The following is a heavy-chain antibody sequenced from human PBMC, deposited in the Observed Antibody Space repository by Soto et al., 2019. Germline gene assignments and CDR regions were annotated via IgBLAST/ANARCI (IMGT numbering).Heavy chain of an antibody. J-gene: IGHJ4*02. D-gene: IGHD4-4*01. CDR1: GRYISSSSYY. CDR2: IYYSGST. Sequence: ALSVTCTCSGRYISSSSYYWGWIRQPPGKGLEWIGSIYYSGSTYYNPSLKSRVTISVDTYKNQFSLKLSSVNAADKAVYYCAGTVTTFDYWGQGTLVTVYS. V-gene: IGHV4-39*01. CDR3: AGTVTTFDY.